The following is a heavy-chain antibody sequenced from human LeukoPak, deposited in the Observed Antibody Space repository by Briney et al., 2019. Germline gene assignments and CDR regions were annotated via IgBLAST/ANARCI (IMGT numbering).Heavy chain of an antibody. CDR2: INHSGST. CDR1: GGSFSGYY. D-gene: IGHD2-2*01. V-gene: IGHV4-34*01. CDR3: ARPGVPAALDAFDI. Sequence: SETLSLTCAVYGGSFSGYYWSWIRQPPGKGLVWIGEINHSGSTNYNPSLKSRVTISVDTSKNQFSLKLSSVTAADTAVYYCARPGVPAALDAFDIWGQGTMVTVSS. J-gene: IGHJ3*02.